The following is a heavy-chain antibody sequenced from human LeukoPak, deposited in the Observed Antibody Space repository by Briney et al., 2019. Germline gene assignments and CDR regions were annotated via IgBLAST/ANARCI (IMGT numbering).Heavy chain of an antibody. CDR1: GFTFSSYS. Sequence: GGSLRLSCAASGFTFSSYSMNWVRQAPGKGLEWVSYISSSSDTIYYAYSAKGRFTISRDNAKNSLYLQMNSLRAEDTAVYYCARDPQSWYFDLWGRGTLVTVSS. J-gene: IGHJ2*01. V-gene: IGHV3-48*01. CDR3: ARDPQSWYFDL. CDR2: ISSSSDTI.